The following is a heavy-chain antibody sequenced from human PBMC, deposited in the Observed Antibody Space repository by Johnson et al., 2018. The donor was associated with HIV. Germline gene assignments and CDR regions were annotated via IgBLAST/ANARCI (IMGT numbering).Heavy chain of an antibody. CDR1: GFTFSSYW. CDR2: INSDGSST. CDR3: AKGDYGGNPEYDAFDI. Sequence: DVQVVESGGGVVQPGRSLRLSCAASGFTFSSYWMHWVRQAPGKGLVWVSRINSDGSSTSYADSVKGRFTISRDNSKNTLYLQMNSLRAEDTAVYYCAKGDYGGNPEYDAFDIWGQGTMVTVSS. V-gene: IGHV3-74*02. J-gene: IGHJ3*02. D-gene: IGHD4-23*01.